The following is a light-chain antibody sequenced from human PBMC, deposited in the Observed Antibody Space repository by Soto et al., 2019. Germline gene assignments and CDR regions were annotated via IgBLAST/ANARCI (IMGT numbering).Light chain of an antibody. V-gene: IGKV3-20*01. Sequence: EIVLTQFPGTLSLSPGERATLSCRASQSLHSNFLVWYQQKPGQAPRLLISSASSRATGIPDRFSGSGSGTDFTLTSSRLDPEYVAFYYWQQSGISPLTFGPGTRVDVK. CDR2: SAS. CDR3: QQSGISPLT. J-gene: IGKJ3*01. CDR1: QSLHSNF.